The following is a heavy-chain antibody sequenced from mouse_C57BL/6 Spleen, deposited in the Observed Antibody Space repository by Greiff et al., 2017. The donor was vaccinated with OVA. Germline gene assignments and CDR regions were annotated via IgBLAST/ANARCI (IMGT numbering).Heavy chain of an antibody. CDR2: IYPGDGDT. CDR1: GYAFSSYW. Sequence: QVQLQQPGAELVKPGASVKISCKASGYAFSSYWMNWVKQRPGKGLEWIGQIYPGDGDTNYNGKFKGKATLTADKSSSTAYMQLSSLTSEDSAVYFCAVYYGYDGYWYFDVWGTGTTVTVSS. J-gene: IGHJ1*03. CDR3: AVYYGYDGYWYFDV. V-gene: IGHV1-80*01. D-gene: IGHD2-2*01.